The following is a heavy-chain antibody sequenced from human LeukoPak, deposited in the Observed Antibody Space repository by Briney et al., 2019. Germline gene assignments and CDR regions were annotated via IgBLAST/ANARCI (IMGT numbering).Heavy chain of an antibody. V-gene: IGHV4-31*03. Sequence: SGTLSLTCTVSNGSMSSGNYYWGWIRQSPGTGLEWIGYIYYSGTTYYNPSLKSRLAMSIDTSENQFTLKLSSVTAADTAVYYCAGGDGYNYDYWGQGILVTVSS. CDR2: IYYSGTT. D-gene: IGHD5-24*01. J-gene: IGHJ4*02. CDR1: NGSMSSGNYY. CDR3: AGGDGYNYDY.